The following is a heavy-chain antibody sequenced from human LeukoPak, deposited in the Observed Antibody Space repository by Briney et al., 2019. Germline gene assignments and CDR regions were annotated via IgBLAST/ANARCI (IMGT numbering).Heavy chain of an antibody. D-gene: IGHD3-22*01. V-gene: IGHV3-23*01. J-gene: IGHJ4*02. Sequence: GGSLRLSCAASGFTFSDYALGWVRQAPGRGLEWVATLSGSGAGTYYSDSVQGRFTISRDNSKRTLFLQMNSLRAEDTAVYYCAKDLMEYYDSSGSEWGQGTLVIVSS. CDR1: GFTFSDYA. CDR2: LSGSGAGT. CDR3: AKDLMEYYDSSGSE.